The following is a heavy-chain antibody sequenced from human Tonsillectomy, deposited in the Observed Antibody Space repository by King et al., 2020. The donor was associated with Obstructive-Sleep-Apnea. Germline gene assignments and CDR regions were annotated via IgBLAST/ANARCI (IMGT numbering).Heavy chain of an antibody. Sequence: QITLKESGPTLVKPTQTLTLTCTFSGFSLSTSGVGVGWIRQPPGKALEWLALIYWDDDKRYSPSLKSRLTITKDTSKNQVVLTMTNMDPVDTATYYCAHIPARIAARDWGFDYWGQGTLVTVSS. CDR3: AHIPARIAARDWGFDY. D-gene: IGHD6-6*01. J-gene: IGHJ4*02. CDR2: IYWDDDK. V-gene: IGHV2-5*02. CDR1: GFSLSTSGVG.